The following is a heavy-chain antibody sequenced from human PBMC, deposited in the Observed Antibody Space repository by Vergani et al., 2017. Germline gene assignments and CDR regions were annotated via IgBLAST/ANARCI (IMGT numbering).Heavy chain of an antibody. Sequence: QVTLKESGPVLVKPTETLTLTCTVSGFSLSNARMGVSWIRQPPGKALEWLAHIFSNDEKSYSTSLKSRLTISKDTSKSQVVLTMTNMDPVDTATYYGARIPSSGWSYYYYGMDVWGQGTTVTVSS. CDR3: ARIPSSGWSYYYYGMDV. V-gene: IGHV2-26*01. J-gene: IGHJ6*02. CDR2: IFSNDEK. CDR1: GFSLSNARMG. D-gene: IGHD6-19*01.